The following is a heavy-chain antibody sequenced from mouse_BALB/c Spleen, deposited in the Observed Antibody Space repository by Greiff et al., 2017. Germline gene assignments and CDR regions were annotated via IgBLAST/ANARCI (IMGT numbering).Heavy chain of an antibody. V-gene: IGHV5-6-3*01. CDR2: ITRNDGST. CDR1: GFTFSSYS. D-gene: IGHD1-1*01. J-gene: IGHJ2*01. CDR3: ARYRERRCFDY. Sequence: EVKLVESGGGLVKPGASVKISCTASGFTFSSYSMYWVRQTPDKRLELVATITRNDGSTSYPDNVKGRYTISRDNATNTLYLQMSSLKSEDTAFYDCARYRERRCFDYWGQGTTLTVSA.